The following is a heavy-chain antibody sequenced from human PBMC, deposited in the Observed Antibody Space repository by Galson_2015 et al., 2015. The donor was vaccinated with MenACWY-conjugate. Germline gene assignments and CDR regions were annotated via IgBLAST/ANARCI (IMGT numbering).Heavy chain of an antibody. CDR1: GYSFTNYW. J-gene: IGHJ6*02. CDR2: FNPANSET. Sequence: QSRAEVKKPGESLKISCKGSGYSFTNYWIGWVRQMPGKGLEWMGLFNPANSETRYSPSFQGQVTISADESISTAYLQWTSLKASDTAMYYCARHPPGGRGLDVWGRGTTVTVSS. CDR3: ARHPPGGRGLDV. D-gene: IGHD1-26*01. V-gene: IGHV5-51*01.